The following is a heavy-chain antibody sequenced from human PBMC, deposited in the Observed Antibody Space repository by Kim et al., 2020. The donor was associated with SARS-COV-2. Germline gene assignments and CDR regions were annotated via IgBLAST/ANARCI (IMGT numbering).Heavy chain of an antibody. CDR2: INHSVST. CDR3: ARVHIAVAGSYGDYYYYYG. V-gene: IGHV4-34*01. J-gene: IGHJ6*01. Sequence: SETLSLTCAVYGGSFSVYYWSWIRQLPGKGREWIGEINHSVSTNYNPSPKSRVTISVDTSKNQFSLKLSSVTAADTAVYYCARVHIAVAGSYGDYYYYYG. CDR1: GGSFSVYY. D-gene: IGHD6-19*01.